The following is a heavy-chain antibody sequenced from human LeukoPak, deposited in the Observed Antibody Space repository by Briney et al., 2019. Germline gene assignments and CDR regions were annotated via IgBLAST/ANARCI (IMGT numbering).Heavy chain of an antibody. J-gene: IGHJ4*02. Sequence: SETLSLTCTVSGYSISSGYYWGWIRHPPGKGLEWIGSIYHSGSTYYNPPLKSRVTISVDTSKNQFSLKLSSVTAADTAVYYCARGTAVAGPFDYWGQGTLVTVSS. D-gene: IGHD6-19*01. CDR2: IYHSGST. V-gene: IGHV4-38-2*02. CDR1: GYSISSGYY. CDR3: ARGTAVAGPFDY.